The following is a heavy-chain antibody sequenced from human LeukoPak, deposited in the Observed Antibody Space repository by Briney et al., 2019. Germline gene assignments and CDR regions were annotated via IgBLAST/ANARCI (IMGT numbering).Heavy chain of an antibody. CDR3: ARKDYGDSSVYFQH. Sequence: ASVKVSCKASGYTFTGYYMHWVRQAPAQGLEWMGWINPNSGGTNYAQKFHGRVTMTRDTSISTAYMELSRLRSDDTAVYYCARKDYGDSSVYFQHWGQGTLVTVSS. V-gene: IGHV1-2*02. J-gene: IGHJ1*01. CDR2: INPNSGGT. CDR1: GYTFTGYY. D-gene: IGHD4-17*01.